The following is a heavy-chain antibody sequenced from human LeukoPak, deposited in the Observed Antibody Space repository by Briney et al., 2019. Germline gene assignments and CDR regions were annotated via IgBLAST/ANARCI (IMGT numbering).Heavy chain of an antibody. D-gene: IGHD1-1*01. CDR2: ISGYNGNT. Sequence: WXXXXPXXXLEWMGWISGYNGNTNYAQNFQVRVTMTTDTSTNTAYMELRSLRSDDTAVYYCARSSLQLEPPRYWGQGTLVTVSS. V-gene: IGHV1-18*01. CDR3: ARSSLQLEPPRY. J-gene: IGHJ4*02.